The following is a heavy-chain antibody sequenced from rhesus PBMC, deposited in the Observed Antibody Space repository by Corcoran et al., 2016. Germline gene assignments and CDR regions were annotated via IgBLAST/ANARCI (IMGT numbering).Heavy chain of an antibody. D-gene: IGHD4-23*01. CDR3: ARHGDTVTTFGLDS. Sequence: QVQLQESGPGLVKPSETLSLTCAVSGYSISSGYYWGWIRQSPGKGLEYIGYICGGTGGTYYNPSRKSRVTISKDSSTSQFSLKLTSVTAADTAFYFWARHGDTVTTFGLDSWGQGVVVTVSS. CDR1: GYSISSGYY. V-gene: IGHV4-99*01. J-gene: IGHJ6*01. CDR2: ICGGTGGT.